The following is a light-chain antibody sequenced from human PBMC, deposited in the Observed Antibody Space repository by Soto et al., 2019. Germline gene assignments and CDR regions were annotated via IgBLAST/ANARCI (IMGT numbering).Light chain of an antibody. J-gene: IGKJ4*01. V-gene: IGKV3-15*01. CDR3: QQYNNWPLT. CDR2: GAS. CDR1: QSVSSN. Sequence: VMTQSPATLSLSPGERATLSCRASQSVSSNLAWYQQKPGQAPRLLIYGASTRATGIPARFSGSGSGTEFTLTISSLQSEDFAVYYCQQYNNWPLTFGGGTKVDIK.